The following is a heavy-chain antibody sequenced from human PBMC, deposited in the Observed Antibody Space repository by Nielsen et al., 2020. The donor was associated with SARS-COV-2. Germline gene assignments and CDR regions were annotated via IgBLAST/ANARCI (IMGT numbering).Heavy chain of an antibody. D-gene: IGHD1-1*01. J-gene: IGHJ6*03. V-gene: IGHV3-23*01. CDR2: IPGSGAGT. CDR1: GLTFNSHA. CDR3: TKLLGSGPTYFFYMDV. Sequence: GGSLRLSCSASGLTFNSHAMTWVRQTPGKRLEWVSSIPGSGAGTYYADSVKGRFTISRDNSKNTLFLQMNSLRAEDTAVYYCTKLLGSGPTYFFYMDVWGKGTTVTVSS.